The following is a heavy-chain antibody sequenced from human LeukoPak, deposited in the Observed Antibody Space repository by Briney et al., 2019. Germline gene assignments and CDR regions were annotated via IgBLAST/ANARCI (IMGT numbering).Heavy chain of an antibody. CDR2: ISSSSSTI. Sequence: GGSLRLSCAASGFTFSNYGMHWVRQAPGKGLEWVSYISSSSSTIYYADSVKGRFTISRDNAKNSLYLQMNSLRAEDTAVYYCARDRRVYGDYAYDYWGQGTLVTVSS. J-gene: IGHJ4*02. D-gene: IGHD4-17*01. CDR3: ARDRRVYGDYAYDY. V-gene: IGHV3-48*04. CDR1: GFTFSNYG.